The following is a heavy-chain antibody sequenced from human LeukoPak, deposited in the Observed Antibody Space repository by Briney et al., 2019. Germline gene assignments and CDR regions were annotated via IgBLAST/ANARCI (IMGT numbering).Heavy chain of an antibody. J-gene: IGHJ4*02. CDR3: ARVLVATIVNYFDY. V-gene: IGHV3-21*01. CDR1: GFTFSSYS. CDR2: ISSSSSYI. D-gene: IGHD5-12*01. Sequence: GGSLRLSCAASGFTFSSYSMSWVRQAPGKGLEWVSSISSSSSYIYYADSVKGRFTISRDNAKNSLYLQMNSLRAKDTAVYYCARVLVATIVNYFDYWGQGTLVTVSS.